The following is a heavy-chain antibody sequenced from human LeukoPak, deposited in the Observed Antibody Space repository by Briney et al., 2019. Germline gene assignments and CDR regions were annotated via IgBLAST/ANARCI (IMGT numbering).Heavy chain of an antibody. V-gene: IGHV4-34*09. Sequence: SETLSLTCAVYGGSFSGYYWSWIRQHPGKDLEWLGYIHHSGRAFYSPSLESRLTISLDTSKNQFSLKLNSVIGADTAVYYCAREVNRPTDADAFDIWGQGTMVTVSS. J-gene: IGHJ3*02. CDR1: GGSFSGYY. D-gene: IGHD1-26*01. CDR3: AREVNRPTDADAFDI. CDR2: IHHSGRA.